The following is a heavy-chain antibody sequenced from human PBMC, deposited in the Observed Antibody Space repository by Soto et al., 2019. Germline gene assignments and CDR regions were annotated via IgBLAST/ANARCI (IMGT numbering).Heavy chain of an antibody. CDR1: GFTFDDYG. Sequence: PGGSLRLSCAASGFTFDDYGMHWVRQGPGKGLEWVSGITWNSATIGYAASVEGRFTISRDNAKNSLYLQMSSLTTEDTAVYYRAKDRGARDIIDVGAQGTPVPVS. V-gene: IGHV3-9*01. CDR3: AKDRGARDIIDV. J-gene: IGHJ6*02. CDR2: ITWNSATI.